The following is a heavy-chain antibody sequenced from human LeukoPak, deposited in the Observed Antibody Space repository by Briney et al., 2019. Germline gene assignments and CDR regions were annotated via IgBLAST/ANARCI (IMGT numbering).Heavy chain of an antibody. D-gene: IGHD5-24*01. CDR1: GFTFSGYW. J-gene: IGHJ4*02. CDR3: TRVGYIDEGIDY. V-gene: IGHV3-74*01. CDR2: INTDGSTT. Sequence: GGSLRLSCAASGFTFSGYWMHWVRQAPGKGLVWVSIINTDGSTTRYADSVKGRFTISRDNAKNSLYLQMNSLRAEDTAIYYCTRVGYIDEGIDYWGQGTLVTVSS.